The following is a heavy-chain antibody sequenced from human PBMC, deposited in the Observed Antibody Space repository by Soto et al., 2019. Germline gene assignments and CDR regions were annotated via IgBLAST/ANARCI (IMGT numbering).Heavy chain of an antibody. Sequence: GGSLRLSCAASGFTFSTYGMHWVRQAPGKGLEWVAAMSYDGTKEYYVDPVKGRFTISRDNSRNTLFLQLNSLRDEDTAVYYCAKEYGSTWIDHWGQGTLVTVSS. CDR3: AKEYGSTWIDH. V-gene: IGHV3-30*18. CDR2: MSYDGTKE. CDR1: GFTFSTYG. J-gene: IGHJ4*02. D-gene: IGHD6-13*01.